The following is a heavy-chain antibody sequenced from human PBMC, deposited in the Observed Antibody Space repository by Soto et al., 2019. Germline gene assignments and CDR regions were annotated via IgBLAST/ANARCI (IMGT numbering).Heavy chain of an antibody. J-gene: IGHJ4*02. CDR2: ILPIFHTT. V-gene: IGHV1-69*01. Sequence: QVQLVQSGAEVQKPGSSVKVSCQASGGFFSSNAISWVRQAPGQGLEWMGGILPIFHTTHYAQKFQGRVTITADEATSTGDMELRSLKSEDTALYYCATGGRGYSSAPRFCFEYWGQGTRVPVSS. CDR1: GGFFSSNA. CDR3: ATGGRGYSSAPRFCFEY. D-gene: IGHD5-18*01.